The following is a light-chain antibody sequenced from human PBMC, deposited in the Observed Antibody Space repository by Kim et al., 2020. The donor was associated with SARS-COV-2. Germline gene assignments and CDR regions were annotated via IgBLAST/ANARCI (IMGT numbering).Light chain of an antibody. CDR3: LQHNSYPIT. CDR1: EGIDKD. CDR2: AAS. V-gene: IGKV1-17*01. Sequence: ASVGDRVTITCRASEGIDKDLASYQQKPGGGPKRLIYAASTLQRVVPSRCSGSGSWTESTLIISSMQPEDFATYYCLQHNSYPITFGGGTKVDIK. J-gene: IGKJ4*01.